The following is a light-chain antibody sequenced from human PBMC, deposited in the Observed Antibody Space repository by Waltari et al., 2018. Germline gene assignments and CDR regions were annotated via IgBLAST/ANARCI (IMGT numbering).Light chain of an antibody. J-gene: IGKJ1*01. CDR2: EAS. CDR3: QQCNTYSGT. Sequence: DIQMTQSPSTLPASVGDSVTITCRASQSISRGVAWYQQKPGKAPNLLIYEASTLKSGVPSRFSGSGSGTEFTLTISSLQPDDFATYYCQQCNTYSGTFGQGTKVEIK. CDR1: QSISRG. V-gene: IGKV1-5*03.